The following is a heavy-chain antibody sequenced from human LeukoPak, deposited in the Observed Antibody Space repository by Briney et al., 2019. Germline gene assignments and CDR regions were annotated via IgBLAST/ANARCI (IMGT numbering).Heavy chain of an antibody. J-gene: IGHJ4*02. D-gene: IGHD3-10*01. CDR2: IYPGDPDA. V-gene: IGHV5-51*01. CDR1: GYSFTSYW. Sequence: NPGESLKISCKGSGYSFTSYWIGWVRQMPGKGLEWMGIIYPGDPDARYSPSFQGQVTISADKSISTAYLQWSSLKASDTAIYFCARSMVRGVIISPFDHWGQGTLVTVSS. CDR3: ARSMVRGVIISPFDH.